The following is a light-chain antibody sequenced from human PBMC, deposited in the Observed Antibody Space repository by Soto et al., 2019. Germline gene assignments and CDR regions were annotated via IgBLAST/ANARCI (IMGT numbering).Light chain of an antibody. Sequence: DIVMTQSPLSLPVTPGEPASISCRSSQSLLYSNGYNYLDWYPQKPGQSPQLLIYLTFNRSSGVPDRFSGSGSGTDFTLKISRVEAEDVGVYYCMQALQTPRTFGQGTKLEIK. J-gene: IGKJ2*02. CDR2: LTF. CDR1: QSLLYSNGYNY. CDR3: MQALQTPRT. V-gene: IGKV2-28*01.